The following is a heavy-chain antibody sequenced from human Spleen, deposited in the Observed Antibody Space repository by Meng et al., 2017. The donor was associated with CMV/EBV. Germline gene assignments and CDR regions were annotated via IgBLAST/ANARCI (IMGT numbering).Heavy chain of an antibody. CDR2: IKRKTDGVTT. CDR3: TTELLTVSRFLARSDY. CDR1: FSNAC. J-gene: IGHJ4*02. V-gene: IGHV3-15*01. D-gene: IGHD3-3*01. Sequence: FSNACRSWVRQAPGKGLEWVGHIKRKTDGVTTEYAAPVKGRFTISRDDSRNTLYLQMNSLKAEDTAVYYCTTELLTVSRFLARSDYWGQGMLVTVSS.